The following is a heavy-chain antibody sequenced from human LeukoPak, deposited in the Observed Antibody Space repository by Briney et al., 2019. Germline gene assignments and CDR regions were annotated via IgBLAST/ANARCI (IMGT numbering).Heavy chain of an antibody. D-gene: IGHD3-3*01. CDR2: ISTRGHYI. J-gene: IGHJ5*02. CDR1: GFTFSRHS. CDR3: ARGSTREWPSAWLGP. V-gene: IGHV3-21*01. Sequence: GGSLKLSCVASGFTFSRHSMTWVRQAPGKGLEWVSSISTRGHYIYYGDSMERRFTVSRDNPKNSLYLQMNSLRAEDTAVYYCARGSTREWPSAWLGPWGQGILVIVSS.